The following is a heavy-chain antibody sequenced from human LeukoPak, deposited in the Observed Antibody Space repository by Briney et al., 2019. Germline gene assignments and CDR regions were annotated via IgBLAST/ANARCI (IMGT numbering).Heavy chain of an antibody. CDR2: IKQDGSEK. D-gene: IGHD2-21*02. V-gene: IGHV3-7*02. J-gene: IGHJ3*02. CDR1: GFTFSSYW. Sequence: GGSLRLSCAASGFTFSSYWMSCVRQAPGKGLEWVANIKQDGSEKYYVDSVKGRFTISRDNAKNSLYLQMNSLRAEDTAVYYCARAQYCGGDCYPRGDDAFDIWGQGTMVTVSS. CDR3: ARAQYCGGDCYPRGDDAFDI.